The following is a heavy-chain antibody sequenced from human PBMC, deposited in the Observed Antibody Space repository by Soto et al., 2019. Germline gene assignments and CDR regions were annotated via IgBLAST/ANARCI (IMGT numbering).Heavy chain of an antibody. CDR2: ISWNSGSI. J-gene: IGHJ4*02. CDR3: ATSRRVATTHFDY. D-gene: IGHD5-12*01. Sequence: PGGSLRLSCAASGFTFDDYAMHWVRQAPGKGLEWVSGISWNSGSIGYADSVKGRFTISRDNAKNSLYLQMNSLRAEDTALYYCATSRRVATTHFDYWGQGTLVTV. V-gene: IGHV3-9*01. CDR1: GFTFDDYA.